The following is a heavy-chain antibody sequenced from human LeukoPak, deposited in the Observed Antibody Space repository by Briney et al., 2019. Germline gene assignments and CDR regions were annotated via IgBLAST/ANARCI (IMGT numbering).Heavy chain of an antibody. V-gene: IGHV4-38-2*02. D-gene: IGHD3/OR15-3a*01. J-gene: IGHJ4*02. CDR1: GYSISSGYY. Sequence: PSETLSLTCTVSGYSISSGYYWGWIRQPPGKGLEWIGSIYHSGSTYYNPSLKSQVSISIDTSKNQLSLRLTSVTAADTAAYYCARQTGSGLFILPGGQGTLVTVSS. CDR3: ARQTGSGLFILP. CDR2: IYHSGST.